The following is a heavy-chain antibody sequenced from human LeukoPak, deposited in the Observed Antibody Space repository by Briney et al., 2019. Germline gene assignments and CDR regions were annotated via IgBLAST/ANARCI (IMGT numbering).Heavy chain of an antibody. V-gene: IGHV4-39*07. J-gene: IGHJ4*02. D-gene: IGHD3-10*01. Sequence: PSETLSLTCTVSGGSISSSSYYWGWIRQPPGKGLEWIGSIYYSGSTYYNSSLKSRVTVSVDTSKNQFSLKLSSVTAADTAVYYCARDLTPTYYYGSGSYYDWGQGTLVTVSS. CDR3: ARDLTPTYYYGSGSYYD. CDR1: GGSISSSSYY. CDR2: IYYSGST.